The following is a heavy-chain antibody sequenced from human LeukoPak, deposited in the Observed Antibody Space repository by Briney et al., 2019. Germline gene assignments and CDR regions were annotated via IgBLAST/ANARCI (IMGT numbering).Heavy chain of an antibody. CDR3: ARFRYMDV. CDR1: GFTFSSCW. V-gene: IGHV3-7*01. J-gene: IGHJ6*03. CDR2: IRQDGSEK. Sequence: GGSLRLSCAASGFTFSSCWMTWVRQAPGKGLEWVANIRQDGSEKNCVDSVKGRFTISRDNAKNSLYLQMNSLRAEDTAVYYCARFRYMDVWGKGTPVTVSS.